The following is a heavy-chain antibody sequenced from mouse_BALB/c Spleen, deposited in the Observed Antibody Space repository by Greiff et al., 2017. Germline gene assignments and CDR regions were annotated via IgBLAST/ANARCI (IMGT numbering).Heavy chain of an antibody. CDR2: ISYSGST. V-gene: IGHV3-2*02. Sequence: EVKLQESGPGLVKPSQSLSLTCTVTGYSITSDYAWNWIRQFPGNQLEWMGYISYSGSTSYNPSLKSRISITRDTSKNQFFLQLNSVTTEDTATYYCARSGFAYWGQGTLVTVSA. CDR3: ARSGFAY. CDR1: GYSITSDYA. J-gene: IGHJ3*01.